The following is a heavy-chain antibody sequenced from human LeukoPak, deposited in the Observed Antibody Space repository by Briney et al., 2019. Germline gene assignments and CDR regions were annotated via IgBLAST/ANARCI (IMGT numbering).Heavy chain of an antibody. D-gene: IGHD3/OR15-3a*01. CDR2: ISSSGSTI. CDR3: ARERRAVDINWFDS. Sequence: GGSLRLSCAAPGFTFSIYEMNGVREAPGKGRGWGSYISSSGSTIYYVDSVKGRFTISRDNAKNSLYLQMNSLRAEDTAVYYCARERRAVDINWFDSWGQGTLVTVSS. CDR1: GFTFSIYE. V-gene: IGHV3-48*03. J-gene: IGHJ5*01.